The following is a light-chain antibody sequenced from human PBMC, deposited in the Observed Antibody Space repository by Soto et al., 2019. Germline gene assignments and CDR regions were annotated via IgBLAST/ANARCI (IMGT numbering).Light chain of an antibody. CDR2: AAT. CDR3: QQHHKWPLT. CDR1: ESINNN. Sequence: EILMTPSPATLSVSPGEGATLSCTASESINNNLAWYQQKHGQAPRLLIYAATTRATGFPARFSGSGSGTEFTLTISSLQSEDFAVYYCQQHHKWPLTFGGGTKVDIK. J-gene: IGKJ4*01. V-gene: IGKV3-15*01.